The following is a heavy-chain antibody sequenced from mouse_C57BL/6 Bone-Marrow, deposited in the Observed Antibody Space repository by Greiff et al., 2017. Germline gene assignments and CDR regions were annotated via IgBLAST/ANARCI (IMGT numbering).Heavy chain of an antibody. D-gene: IGHD2-5*01. CDR3: ARGSNYSAMDY. J-gene: IGHJ4*01. CDR1: GFTFSDYG. Sequence: EVQRVESGGGLVKPGGSLKLSCAASGFTFSDYGMHWVRQAPEKGLEWVAYISSGSSTISYAATVKGRFTISRDNAKNTLFLQMTSLRSEDTAMYYCARGSNYSAMDYWGQGTSVTVSS. CDR2: ISSGSSTI. V-gene: IGHV5-17*01.